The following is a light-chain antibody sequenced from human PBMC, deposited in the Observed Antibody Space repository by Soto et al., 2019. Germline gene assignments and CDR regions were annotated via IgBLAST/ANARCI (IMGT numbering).Light chain of an antibody. J-gene: IGKJ2*01. CDR1: QTFSSY. V-gene: IGKV3-11*01. CDR3: QQYINWPPMYT. Sequence: EIVLTQSPATLSLSPGERATLSCRASQTFSSYLAWYQQKLGQAPRLLIYDTSHRATGVPARFSGSGSGTDFTLTISSLEPEDFAVYYCQQYINWPPMYTFGQGTKLEIK. CDR2: DTS.